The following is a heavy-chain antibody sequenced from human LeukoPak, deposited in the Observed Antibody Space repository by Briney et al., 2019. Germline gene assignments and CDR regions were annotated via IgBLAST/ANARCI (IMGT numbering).Heavy chain of an antibody. CDR2: ISRGGNFI. CDR3: ARDSFSDYYYYMDV. CDR1: GFTFSTYE. Sequence: GGSLRLSCGASGFTFSTYEMHWVRQAPGKGLEWVSYISRGGNFIYYADSEKGRFTISRDDAKNSLFLQMNSLRGEDTAVYYCARDSFSDYYYYMDVWGKGTTVPVSS. J-gene: IGHJ6*03. V-gene: IGHV3-48*03. D-gene: IGHD3-3*02.